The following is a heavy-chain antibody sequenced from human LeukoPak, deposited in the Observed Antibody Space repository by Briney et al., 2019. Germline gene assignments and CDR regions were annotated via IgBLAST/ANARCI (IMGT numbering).Heavy chain of an antibody. CDR2: ISSSSSYI. D-gene: IGHD3-9*01. CDR1: GFTFSSYS. V-gene: IGHV3-21*01. J-gene: IGHJ4*02. CDR3: ASVRYFDWHPDY. Sequence: GGSLRLSCAASGFTFSSYSMNWVRQAPGKGLEWVSSISSSSSYIYYADSVKGRFTISRDNAKNSLYLQMNSLRAEDTAVYYCASVRYFDWHPDYWGQGTLVTVSS.